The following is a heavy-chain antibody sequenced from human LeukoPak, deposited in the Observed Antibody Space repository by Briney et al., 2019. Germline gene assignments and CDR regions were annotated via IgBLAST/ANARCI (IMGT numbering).Heavy chain of an antibody. J-gene: IGHJ4*02. CDR2: MNPNSGNT. D-gene: IGHD6-13*01. CDR1: GYTFTGYY. V-gene: IGHV1-8*02. CDR3: ARAGYSKIGVDY. Sequence: GASVKVSCKASGYTFTGYYMHWVRQAPGQGLEWMGWMNPNSGNTGYAQKFQGRVTMTRNTSISTAYMELSGLRSEDTAVYYCARAGYSKIGVDYWGQGTLVTVSS.